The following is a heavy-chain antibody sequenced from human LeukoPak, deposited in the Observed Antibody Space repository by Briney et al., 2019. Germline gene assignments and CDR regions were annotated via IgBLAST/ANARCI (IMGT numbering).Heavy chain of an antibody. D-gene: IGHD2-2*01. Sequence: GGSLRLSCAASGFTFSSYAMNWVRQAPGKGLEWVSAISGSGGSTYYADSVTGRFTISRDNSKNTLYLQMNSLRAEDTAVYYCAREDCSSTSCYFDPWGQGTLVTVSS. CDR1: GFTFSSYA. V-gene: IGHV3-23*01. CDR3: AREDCSSTSCYFDP. CDR2: ISGSGGST. J-gene: IGHJ5*02.